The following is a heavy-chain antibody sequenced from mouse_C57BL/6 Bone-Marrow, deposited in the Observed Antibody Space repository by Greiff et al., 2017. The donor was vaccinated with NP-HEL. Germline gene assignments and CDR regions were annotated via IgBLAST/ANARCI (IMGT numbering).Heavy chain of an antibody. J-gene: IGHJ1*03. Sequence: EVMLVESGGDLVKPGGSLKLSCAASGFTFSSYGMSWVRQTPDKRLEWVATISSGGSYTYYPDSVKGRFTISRDNAKNTLYLQMSSLKSEDTAMDYCARQSGSNWYFDVWGTGTTVTVSS. V-gene: IGHV5-6*02. CDR1: GFTFSSYG. CDR2: ISSGGSYT. D-gene: IGHD1-1*01. CDR3: ARQSGSNWYFDV.